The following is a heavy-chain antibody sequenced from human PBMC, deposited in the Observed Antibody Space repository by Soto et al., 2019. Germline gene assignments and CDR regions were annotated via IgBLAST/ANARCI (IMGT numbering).Heavy chain of an antibody. CDR2: IKTDGSEK. Sequence: EVQLVESGGGLVQPGGSLRLSCAASGFTFSDYWMSWVRQAPGKGLECVANIKTDGSEKYYVDPVKGRFTISRDNAKNSLYLQMNSLSAEVTAVYYCASSMCRGGNDSWGQGTLVAVSS. D-gene: IGHD3-10*01. V-gene: IGHV3-7*05. CDR1: GFTFSDYW. J-gene: IGHJ4*02. CDR3: ASSMCRGGNDS.